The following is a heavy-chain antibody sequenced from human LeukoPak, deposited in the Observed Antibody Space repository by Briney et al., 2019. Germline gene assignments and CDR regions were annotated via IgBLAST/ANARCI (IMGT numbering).Heavy chain of an antibody. CDR3: ARVNPLMAPGAVDI. J-gene: IGHJ3*02. Sequence: GGSLRLSCAASGFTFSRYWMTWVRQAPGKGLAWVANIKQDGSAKYYMDSVKGRFTISRDNAKNSLYPQMNSLGVEDTAVYYCARVNPLMAPGAVDIWGQGTKVAVSS. D-gene: IGHD2-8*01. V-gene: IGHV3-7*01. CDR1: GFTFSRYW. CDR2: IKQDGSAK.